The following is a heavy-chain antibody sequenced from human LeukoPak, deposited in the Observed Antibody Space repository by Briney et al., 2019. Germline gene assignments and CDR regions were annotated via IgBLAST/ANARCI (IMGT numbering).Heavy chain of an antibody. CDR1: GFTFSSYG. V-gene: IGHV3-30*03. Sequence: GGSLRLSCAASGFTFSSYGMHWVRQAPGKGLEWVAVISYDGSNKYYADSVKGRFTISRDNSKNTLYLQMNSLRAEDTAVYYCARDHYYNSSGYTFGYWGQGTLVTVSS. CDR2: ISYDGSNK. J-gene: IGHJ4*02. CDR3: ARDHYYNSSGYTFGY. D-gene: IGHD3-22*01.